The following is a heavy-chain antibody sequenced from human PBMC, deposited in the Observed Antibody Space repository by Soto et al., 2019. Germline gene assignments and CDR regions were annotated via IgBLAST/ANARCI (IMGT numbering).Heavy chain of an antibody. CDR2: IYYSGST. CDR1: GGSISRYY. Sequence: SETLSLTCTVSGGSISRYYWSWIRQPPGKGLEWIGYIYYSGSTNYNPSLRSRVTISVDTSKNQFSLKLTSVTAADTAVYYCARHAPSSYYYDSSGFGGMDVWGQGTTVTVSS. CDR3: ARHAPSSYYYDSSGFGGMDV. V-gene: IGHV4-59*08. J-gene: IGHJ6*02. D-gene: IGHD3-22*01.